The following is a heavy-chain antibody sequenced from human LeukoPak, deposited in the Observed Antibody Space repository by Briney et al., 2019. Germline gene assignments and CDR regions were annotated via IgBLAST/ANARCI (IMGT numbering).Heavy chain of an antibody. Sequence: NPSETLSLTCTVSGCSISGFDWSWIRQPAGKGLEWIGRIHMSGSSNYNPSLKSRGTISVDTSTGQLSLTLISLTAADTAVYSCARGIPLVPPFSVGAFDIWGQGTMVSVSS. CDR1: GCSISGFD. D-gene: IGHD2-2*01. J-gene: IGHJ3*02. CDR2: IHMSGSS. CDR3: ARGIPLVPPFSVGAFDI. V-gene: IGHV4-4*07.